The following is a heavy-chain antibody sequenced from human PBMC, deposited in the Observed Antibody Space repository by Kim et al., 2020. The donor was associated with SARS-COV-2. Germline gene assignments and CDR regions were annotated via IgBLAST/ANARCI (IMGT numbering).Heavy chain of an antibody. Sequence: GGSLRLSCAASGFTFSSYSMNWVRQAPGKGLEWVSYISSSSNTIYYADSVKGRFTISRDNAKNSLYLQMNSLRAEDTAVYYCARDYRGGYFDYWGQGTLV. V-gene: IGHV3-48*01. J-gene: IGHJ4*02. CDR1: GFTFSSYS. CDR2: ISSSSNTI. CDR3: ARDYRGGYFDY. D-gene: IGHD3-10*01.